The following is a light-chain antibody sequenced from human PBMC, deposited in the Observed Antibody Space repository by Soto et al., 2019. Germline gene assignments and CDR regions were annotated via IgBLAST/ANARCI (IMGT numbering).Light chain of an antibody. J-gene: IGKJ4*01. V-gene: IGKV3-20*01. Sequence: EIVLTQSPATLSSFPGDRVTLSCRASQAVNTRLAWYQHKPGQAPRLLIYLTSSRATGIPDRFSGSGSGTDFTLTVSRLEPEDFAVYFCQQYGSYPLTFGGGTKVDIK. CDR2: LTS. CDR1: QAVNTR. CDR3: QQYGSYPLT.